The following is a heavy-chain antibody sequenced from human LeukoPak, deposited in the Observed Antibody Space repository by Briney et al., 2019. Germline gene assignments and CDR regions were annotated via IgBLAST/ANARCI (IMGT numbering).Heavy chain of an antibody. V-gene: IGHV1-69*06. J-gene: IGHJ4*02. CDR1: GGTFSSYA. Sequence: GASVKVSCKASGGTFSSYAISWVRQAPGQGLEWMGGIIPIFGTANYAQNPQGRVTITADTSTDTAYMELSSLRSEDTAVYYCATDHDDIVVVPAAKKRQDLKNWGQGTLVTVSS. CDR2: IIPIFGTA. D-gene: IGHD2-2*01. CDR3: ATDHDDIVVVPAAKKRQDLKN.